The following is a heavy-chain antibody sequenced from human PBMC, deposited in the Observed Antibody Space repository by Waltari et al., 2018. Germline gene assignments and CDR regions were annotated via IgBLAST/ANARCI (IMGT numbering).Heavy chain of an antibody. CDR1: GYTFTGYY. CDR2: VNPNRGGT. CDR3: AIPPRAGATTPDY. D-gene: IGHD1-26*01. Sequence: QVQLVQSGAEVKKPGASVKVSCKASGYTFTGYYMHWVRQAPGQGLEWMGRVNPNRGGTNYERRFQGRVTMTRDTSISTAYMELSRLRSDDTAVYYCAIPPRAGATTPDYWGQGTLVTVSS. V-gene: IGHV1-2*06. J-gene: IGHJ4*02.